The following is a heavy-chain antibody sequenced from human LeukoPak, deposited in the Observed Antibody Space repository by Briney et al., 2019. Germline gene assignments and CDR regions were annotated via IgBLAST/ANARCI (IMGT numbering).Heavy chain of an antibody. CDR2: INPSGGST. CDR3: AKGYGWEASYYYYYMDV. Sequence: ASVKVSCKASGYTFTSYYMHWVRQAPGQGLEWMGIINPSGGSTSYAQEFQGRVTMTRDMSTSTVYMELSSLRSEDTAVYYCAKGYGWEASYYYYYMDVWGKGTTVTISS. CDR1: GYTFTSYY. V-gene: IGHV1-46*01. J-gene: IGHJ6*03. D-gene: IGHD1-26*01.